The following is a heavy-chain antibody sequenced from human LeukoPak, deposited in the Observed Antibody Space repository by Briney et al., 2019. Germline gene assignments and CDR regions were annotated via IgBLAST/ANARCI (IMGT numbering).Heavy chain of an antibody. J-gene: IGHJ4*02. CDR1: GFTFSSYW. CDR3: ARGEHKATITGLDS. Sequence: GGSLRLSCAASGFTFSSYWMSWVRQAPGKGLEWVANIKQDGSEKYYVDSVKGRFTISRDNAKNSLYLQMNSPRAEDTAVYFCARGEHKATITGLDSWGQGTLVTVSS. V-gene: IGHV3-7*01. D-gene: IGHD5-24*01. CDR2: IKQDGSEK.